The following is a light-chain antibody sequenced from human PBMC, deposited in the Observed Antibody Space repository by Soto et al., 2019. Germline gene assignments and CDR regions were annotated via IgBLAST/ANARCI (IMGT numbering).Light chain of an antibody. CDR2: DVT. CDR3: SSYVTSSLVL. CDR1: TSVPASNS. Sequence: QSALTQPASVSGSRGQTITVSCTGTTSVPASNSVSWYQQHPGKAPILIIYDVTKRPSGVSSRFSGSKSDNTASLTISGLQVEDEADYYCSSYVTSSLVLFGGGTKLTVL. J-gene: IGLJ2*01. V-gene: IGLV2-14*01.